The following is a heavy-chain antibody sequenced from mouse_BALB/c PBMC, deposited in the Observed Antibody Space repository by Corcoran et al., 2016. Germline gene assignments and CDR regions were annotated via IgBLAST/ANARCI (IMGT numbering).Heavy chain of an antibody. CDR1: GYTFTTAG. J-gene: IGHJ2*01. CDR2: INTHSGVP. CDR3: ASLLFDY. D-gene: IGHD2-10*01. V-gene: IGHV9-4*02. Sequence: QIQLVQSGPELKKPGETVRISCKASGYTFTTAGMQWVQKMPGKGLKWIGWINTHSGVPKYAEDFKGRFAFSLETSASTAYLQISNLKNEDTSTYFCASLLFDYWGQGTTLTVSS.